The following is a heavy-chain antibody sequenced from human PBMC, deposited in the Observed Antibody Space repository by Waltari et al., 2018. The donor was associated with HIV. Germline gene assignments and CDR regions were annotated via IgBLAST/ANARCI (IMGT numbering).Heavy chain of an antibody. J-gene: IGHJ6*02. V-gene: IGHV1-18*01. Sequence: QVQLVQSGAEVKKPGASVKVPCKASGYTFTSYCISWVRQAPDQGREWMGWISAYNGNTNYAQKLQGRVTMTTDTSTSTAYMELRSLRSDDTAVYYCARGRITMVRGGVGYGMDVWGQGTTVTVSS. CDR2: ISAYNGNT. D-gene: IGHD3-10*01. CDR1: GYTFTSYC. CDR3: ARGRITMVRGGVGYGMDV.